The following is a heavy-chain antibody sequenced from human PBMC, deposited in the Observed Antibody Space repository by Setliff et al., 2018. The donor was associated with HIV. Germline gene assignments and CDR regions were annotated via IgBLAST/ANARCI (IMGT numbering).Heavy chain of an antibody. D-gene: IGHD3-3*01. CDR1: GYTFSGFY. V-gene: IGHV1-2*06. CDR3: AREPTGDFWSGYSSRGLDY. CDR2: FNPNSGVT. Sequence: ASVKVSCKAAGYTFSGFYLHWVRQAPGQGLEWMGRFNPNSGVTSSPQKFQGRVTMTRDTSINTAYMELSRLTSDDTAFYYCAREPTGDFWSGYSSRGLDYWGRGTLVTVSS. J-gene: IGHJ4*02.